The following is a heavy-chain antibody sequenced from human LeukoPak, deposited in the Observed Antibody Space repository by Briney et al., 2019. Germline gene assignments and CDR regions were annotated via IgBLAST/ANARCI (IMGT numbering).Heavy chain of an antibody. Sequence: SVKVSCKASGGTFSSYAISWVRQAPGQGLEWMGRIIPILGIANYAQKFQGRVTITADKSTSTAYMELSSLRSEDTAVYYCARAGPPQRLALDYWGQGTLVTVSS. CDR1: GGTFSSYA. J-gene: IGHJ4*02. D-gene: IGHD6-19*01. CDR3: ARAGPPQRLALDY. CDR2: IIPILGIA. V-gene: IGHV1-69*04.